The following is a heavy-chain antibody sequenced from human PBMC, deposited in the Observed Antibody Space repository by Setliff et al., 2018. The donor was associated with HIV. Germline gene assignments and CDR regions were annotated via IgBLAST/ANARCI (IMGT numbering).Heavy chain of an antibody. Sequence: PGGSLRLSCAASGFAFRNYIFHWVRQAPGKGLEWVAIISPDGSDKNYADSVKGRFTVSRDNSKNTLYLQMNSLRAEDTAVYYCARDATYYNFWSGSYDAFDVWGPGTMVTVSS. D-gene: IGHD3-3*01. CDR3: ARDATYYNFWSGSYDAFDV. V-gene: IGHV3-30*01. CDR1: GFAFRNYI. J-gene: IGHJ3*01. CDR2: ISPDGSDK.